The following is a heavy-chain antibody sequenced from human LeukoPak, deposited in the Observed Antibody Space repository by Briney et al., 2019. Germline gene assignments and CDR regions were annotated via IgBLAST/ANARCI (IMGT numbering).Heavy chain of an antibody. D-gene: IGHD5-12*01. CDR2: IKQDGSET. V-gene: IGHV3-7*03. Sequence: GGSLRLSCAASGFIFSDYWLSWVRQAPGKGLEWVANIKQDGSETHYVDSVKGRFTISRDNAKNSLFLQVNSLRADDTAVYYCSKGGGYVRMDVWGQGTTVTVSS. J-gene: IGHJ6*02. CDR1: GFIFSDYW. CDR3: SKGGGYVRMDV.